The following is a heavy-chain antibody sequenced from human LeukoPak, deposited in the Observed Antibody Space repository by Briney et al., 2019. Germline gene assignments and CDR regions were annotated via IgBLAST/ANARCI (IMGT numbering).Heavy chain of an antibody. CDR3: ARDRGRVPAALGY. D-gene: IGHD2-2*01. V-gene: IGHV3-48*03. J-gene: IGHJ4*02. CDR1: GFTVNNYE. Sequence: GGSLRLSCAASGFTVNNYEMHWVRQAPGKGLEWVSYISSSSSSTIYYADSVKGRFTISRDNAKNSLYLQMNSLRAEDAAVYYCARDRGRVPAALGYWGQGTLVTVSS. CDR2: ISSSSSSTI.